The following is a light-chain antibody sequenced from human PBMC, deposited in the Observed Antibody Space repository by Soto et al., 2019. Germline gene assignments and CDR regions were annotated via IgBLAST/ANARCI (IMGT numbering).Light chain of an antibody. CDR1: QSISIY. Sequence: DIQMTQSPSSLSASVGDRVTITCRASQSISIYLNWYKQKLGKAPKLLIYAASSLQSGVPSRFSGSGSGTDFTLTISSLQPEDFATYYCQQSYSTPRLTFGGGTKVEIK. V-gene: IGKV1-39*01. J-gene: IGKJ4*01. CDR2: AAS. CDR3: QQSYSTPRLT.